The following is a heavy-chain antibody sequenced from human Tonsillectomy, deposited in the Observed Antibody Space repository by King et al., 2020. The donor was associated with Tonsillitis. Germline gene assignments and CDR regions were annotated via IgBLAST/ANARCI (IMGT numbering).Heavy chain of an antibody. CDR3: ARNGDYYAMDV. CDR1: GGSISVYY. Sequence: VQLQESGPGLVKPSETLSLTCTVSGGSISVYYWSWIRQPPGKGLEWIGYIYYSGSTNYNPSLKSRVTISVDTSKNQFSLKPSSVTAADTAVYYCARNGDYYAMDVWGQGTTVTVSS. D-gene: IGHD4-17*01. J-gene: IGHJ6*02. V-gene: IGHV4-59*01. CDR2: IYYSGST.